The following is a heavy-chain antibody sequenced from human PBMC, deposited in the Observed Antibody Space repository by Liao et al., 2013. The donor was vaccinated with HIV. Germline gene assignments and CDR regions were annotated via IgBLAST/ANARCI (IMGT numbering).Heavy chain of an antibody. V-gene: IGHV4-61*02. D-gene: IGHD3-22*01. CDR1: GDSIGSEGFY. CDR2: MGISSGI. CDR3: ARDSNGLEGWASTT. J-gene: IGHJ4*02. Sequence: QVQLQESGPGLVKASETLSLTCTVFGDSIGSEGFYWNWIRQPAGRGLEWIGRMGISSGITIKPSLESRATILVDTSKNQFFLDLRSVSAADTAVYFCARDSNGLEGWASTTWGQGSHVTVSS.